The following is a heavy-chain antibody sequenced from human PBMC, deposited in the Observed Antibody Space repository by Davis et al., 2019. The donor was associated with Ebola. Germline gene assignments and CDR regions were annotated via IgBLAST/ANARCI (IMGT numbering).Heavy chain of an antibody. CDR3: ASRRATVTPLSSYYYYGMDV. Sequence: AASVKVSCKASGYTFTSYGISWVRQAPGQGLEWMGWISAYNGNTNYAQKFQGRVTMTRNTSISTAYMELSSLRSEDTAVYYCASRRATVTPLSSYYYYGMDVWGQGTTVTVSS. CDR2: ISAYNGNT. CDR1: GYTFTSYG. D-gene: IGHD4-17*01. V-gene: IGHV1-18*01. J-gene: IGHJ6*02.